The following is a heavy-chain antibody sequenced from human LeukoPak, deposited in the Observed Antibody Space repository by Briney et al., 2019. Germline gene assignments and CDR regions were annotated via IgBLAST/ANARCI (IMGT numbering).Heavy chain of an antibody. J-gene: IGHJ4*01. CDR1: GFIFNSYW. Sequence: GGSLRLSCAASGFIFNSYWVSWVRQAPGKGLEWVANIKKDGSEKYYPDSVKGRFTISRDNAKNSLYLQLNSLRAEDTAVYYCARAQGYFDLWGQGTLVSVSS. CDR3: ARAQGYFDL. CDR2: IKKDGSEK. V-gene: IGHV3-7*01.